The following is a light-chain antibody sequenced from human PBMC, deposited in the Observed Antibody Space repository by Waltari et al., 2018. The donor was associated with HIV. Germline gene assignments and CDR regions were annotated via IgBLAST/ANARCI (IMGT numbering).Light chain of an antibody. J-gene: IGLJ2*01. Sequence: QSALTQPASVSGSPGQSITIPCTGTSSDVGIYNLVSWYQQYPGKAPKLMIYEGSKRPSGVSKRFSGSKSGNTASLTISGLQTEDEADYYCCSYAGSFVVFGGGTKLTVL. CDR3: CSYAGSFVV. V-gene: IGLV2-23*01. CDR2: EGS. CDR1: SSDVGIYNL.